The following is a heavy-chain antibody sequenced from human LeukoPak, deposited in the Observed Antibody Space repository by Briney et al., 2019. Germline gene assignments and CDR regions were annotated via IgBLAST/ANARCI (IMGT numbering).Heavy chain of an antibody. J-gene: IGHJ2*01. CDR3: ARDRGSWYFDL. Sequence: SETLSLTCSVSGGYISSYYWSWIRQPPGKGLEWIGYIYYTGSANYNPSLKSRVTISVDTSKNQFSLKLSSVTAADTAVYYCARDRGSWYFDLWGRGTLVTVSS. V-gene: IGHV4-59*13. D-gene: IGHD3-16*01. CDR2: IYYTGSA. CDR1: GGYISSYY.